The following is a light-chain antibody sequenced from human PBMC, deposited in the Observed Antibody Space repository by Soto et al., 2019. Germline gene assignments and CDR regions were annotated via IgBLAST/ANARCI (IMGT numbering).Light chain of an antibody. J-gene: IGKJ1*01. CDR3: QQYGSSSWT. CDR2: GAS. V-gene: IGKV3-20*01. Sequence: EIVLTQSPGTLSLSPGERATLSCRASQSVSSIYLAWYQHKPGQAPRLLIYGASSRATGIPDRFSGSGSGTDFTLTISRLEPEDFAVYYCQQYGSSSWTFGRVTMVEIK. CDR1: QSVSSIY.